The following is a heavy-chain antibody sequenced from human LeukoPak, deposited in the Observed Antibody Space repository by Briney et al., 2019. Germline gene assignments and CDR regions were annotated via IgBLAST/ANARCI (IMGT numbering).Heavy chain of an antibody. Sequence: ASVKVSCKASGYTFTGYYMHWVRQAPGQGLEWMGWINPNSGGTNYAQKFQGRVTMTRDTSISTAYMELSRLRSDDTAVYYCARGRGYDFWSGYAFDIWGQGTMVTVSS. J-gene: IGHJ3*02. CDR3: ARGRGYDFWSGYAFDI. CDR2: INPNSGGT. CDR1: GYTFTGYY. V-gene: IGHV1-2*02. D-gene: IGHD3-3*01.